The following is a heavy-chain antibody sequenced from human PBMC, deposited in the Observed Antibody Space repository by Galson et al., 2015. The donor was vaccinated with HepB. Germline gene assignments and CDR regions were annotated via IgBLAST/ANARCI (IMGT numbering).Heavy chain of an antibody. Sequence: SLRLSCAASGFTVSSNYMSWVRQAPGKGLEWVSVIYSGGSTYYADSVKGRFTISRDNSKNTLYLQMNSLRAEDTAVYYCARECGSSGCYGMDVWGQGTTVTVSS. V-gene: IGHV3-66*01. CDR1: GFTVSSNY. J-gene: IGHJ6*02. CDR3: ARECGSSGCYGMDV. D-gene: IGHD6-19*01. CDR2: IYSGGST.